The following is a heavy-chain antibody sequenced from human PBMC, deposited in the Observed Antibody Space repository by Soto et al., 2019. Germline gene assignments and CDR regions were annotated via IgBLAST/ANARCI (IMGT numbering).Heavy chain of an antibody. CDR1: GFTVSSNY. V-gene: IGHV3-66*01. Sequence: GGSLRLSCAASGFTVSSNYISWVRQAPGKGLEWVSVIYSGGSTYYADSVKGRFTISRDNSKNTLYLQMNSLRAEDTAVYYCATDFWSGYPFDYWGQGTLVTVSS. D-gene: IGHD3-3*01. CDR3: ATDFWSGYPFDY. J-gene: IGHJ4*02. CDR2: IYSGGST.